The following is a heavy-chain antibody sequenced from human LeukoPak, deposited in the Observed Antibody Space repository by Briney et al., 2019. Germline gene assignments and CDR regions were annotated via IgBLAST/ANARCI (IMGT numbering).Heavy chain of an antibody. J-gene: IGHJ4*02. V-gene: IGHV3-23*01. Sequence: GGPLRLSCAASGFTFSNYAMGWVRQGPGKGPEWVSSIRYNIEHTHYADAVQGRFTISRDNSKNTLYLQMNSLRAEDTARYYCAKASTRDTGYYFDSWGQGTLVSVSS. CDR1: GFTFSNYA. CDR3: AKASTRDTGYYFDS. D-gene: IGHD3-9*01. CDR2: IRYNIEHT.